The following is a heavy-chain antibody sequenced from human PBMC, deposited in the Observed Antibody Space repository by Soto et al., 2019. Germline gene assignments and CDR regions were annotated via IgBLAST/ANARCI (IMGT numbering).Heavy chain of an antibody. CDR1: GGTFSSYT. V-gene: IGHV1-69*02. CDR2: IIPIIGIT. J-gene: IGHJ6*02. CDR3: AVARPQGYCSGGSCYSGFYYYYYGMDV. D-gene: IGHD2-15*01. Sequence: ASVKVSCKASGGTFSSYTISWVRQAPGQGLEWMGRIIPIIGITNYAQKLQGRVTITADTSTSTAYMELRSLRSDDTAVYYCAVARPQGYCSGGSCYSGFYYYYYGMDVWGRGTTVTVSS.